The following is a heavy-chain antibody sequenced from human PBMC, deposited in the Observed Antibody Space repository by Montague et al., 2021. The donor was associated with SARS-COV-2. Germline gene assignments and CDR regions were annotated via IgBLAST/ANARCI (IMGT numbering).Heavy chain of an antibody. J-gene: IGHJ6*02. CDR3: ARHLRVTTVTSHMYHYAMDV. CDR1: GDSISNYT. D-gene: IGHD4-11*01. Sequence: SETLSLTCSASGDSISNYTWSWIRQSPGKGLEWIGYIYYSGSTNYNPSLTSRVTISVDTSKNQVSLKLTSVTAADTAVYYCARHLRVTTVTSHMYHYAMDVWGQGTTVTVSS. V-gene: IGHV4-59*08. CDR2: IYYSGST.